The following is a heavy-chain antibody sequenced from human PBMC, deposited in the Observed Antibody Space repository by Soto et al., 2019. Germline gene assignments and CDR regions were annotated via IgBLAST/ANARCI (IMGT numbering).Heavy chain of an antibody. D-gene: IGHD5-12*01. Sequence: QVQLVQSGAEVKEPGSSVKVSCKASGGTFSTSTFTWVRQAPGQGLEWVGRIIPILNTADYAQKFQGSVTITADKSTSTXXLELTRLRSEDTGIYYCARDSPIGSSFSGYDAIDLWGQGTLVTVS. CDR2: IIPILNTA. CDR1: GGTFSTST. CDR3: ARDSPIGSSFSGYDAIDL. J-gene: IGHJ4*02. V-gene: IGHV1-69*08.